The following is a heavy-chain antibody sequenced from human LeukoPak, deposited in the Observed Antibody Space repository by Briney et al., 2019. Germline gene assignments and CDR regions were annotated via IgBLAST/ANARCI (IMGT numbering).Heavy chain of an antibody. CDR2: INKSGGST. Sequence: GGSLRLSCAASGFTFSSYAMSWVRQAPGKGLEWVSIINKSGGSTNYADSVKGRFTISRDNSKNSLSLQMNSLRAEDTALYYCAKDGKNYFDYWGQGTLVTVSS. CDR1: GFTFSSYA. V-gene: IGHV3-23*01. J-gene: IGHJ4*02. CDR3: AKDGKNYFDY. D-gene: IGHD1-26*01.